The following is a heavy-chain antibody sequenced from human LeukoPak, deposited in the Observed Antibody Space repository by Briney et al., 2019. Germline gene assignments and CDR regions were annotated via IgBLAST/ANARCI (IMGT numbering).Heavy chain of an antibody. CDR2: ISSSGSTI. CDR1: GFTFSDYY. Sequence: KTGGSLRLSCAASGFTFSDYYMSWIRQAPGKGLEWVSYISSSGSTIYYADSVKGRFTISRDNAKNSLYLQMNSLRAEDTAVYYCVRDLFGNTYYYDSSGEVDYWGQGTLVTVSS. V-gene: IGHV3-11*01. J-gene: IGHJ4*02. CDR3: VRDLFGNTYYYDSSGEVDY. D-gene: IGHD3-22*01.